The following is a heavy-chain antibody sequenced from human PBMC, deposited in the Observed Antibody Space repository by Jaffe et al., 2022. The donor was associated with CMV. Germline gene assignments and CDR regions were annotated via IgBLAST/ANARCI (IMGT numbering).Heavy chain of an antibody. CDR1: GGSISSYY. CDR2: IYYSGST. D-gene: IGHD7-27*01. Sequence: QVQLQESGPGLVKPSETLSLTCTVSGGSISSYYWSWIRQPPGKGLEWIGYIYYSGSTNYNPSLKSRVTISVDTSKNQFSLKLSSVTAADTAVYYCARGANWGSFWYFDLWGRGTLVTVSS. J-gene: IGHJ2*01. V-gene: IGHV4-59*01. CDR3: ARGANWGSFWYFDL.